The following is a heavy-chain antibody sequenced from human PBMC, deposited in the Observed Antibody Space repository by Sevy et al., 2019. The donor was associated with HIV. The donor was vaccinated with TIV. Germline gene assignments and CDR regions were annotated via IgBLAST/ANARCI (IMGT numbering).Heavy chain of an antibody. Sequence: GGSLRLSCVASGFTFSSYGMSWVRQAPGEGLECVSDISGSGGSTYYADSVRGRFTISRDNSKNTLYLQMNSLRADDTAVYYCAKDLEQQLGPDYWGQGTQVTVSS. J-gene: IGHJ4*02. CDR3: AKDLEQQLGPDY. CDR1: GFTFSSYG. V-gene: IGHV3-23*01. CDR2: ISGSGGST. D-gene: IGHD6-13*01.